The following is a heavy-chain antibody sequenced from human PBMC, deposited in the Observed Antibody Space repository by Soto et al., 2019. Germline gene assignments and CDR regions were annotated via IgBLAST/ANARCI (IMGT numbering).Heavy chain of an antibody. CDR2: ISAYNGNT. CDR1: GYTFTSYG. Sequence: QVQLVQSGAEVKKPGASVKVSCKASGYTFTSYGISWVRQAPGQGLEWMRWISAYNGNTNNAQQLQGRVTMTTDTSTSTAYMELRSLRSDDTAVYYCARDGAIVVVVAATPGWFDPWGQGTLVTVSS. J-gene: IGHJ5*02. D-gene: IGHD2-15*01. CDR3: ARDGAIVVVVAATPGWFDP. V-gene: IGHV1-18*04.